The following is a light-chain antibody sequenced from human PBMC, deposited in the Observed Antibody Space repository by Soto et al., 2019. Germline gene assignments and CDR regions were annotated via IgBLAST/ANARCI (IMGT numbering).Light chain of an antibody. V-gene: IGKV3-20*01. CDR1: QSISRS. Sequence: EIVFTQSPAILSVSPGERATLSWRASQSISRSLAWYQQKPGQAPRLLIYGASSRATGIPDRFSGSGSGTDFTLTISRLEPEDFAVYYCQQYGTSPPGTFGQGTKVDIK. J-gene: IGKJ1*01. CDR2: GAS. CDR3: QQYGTSPPGT.